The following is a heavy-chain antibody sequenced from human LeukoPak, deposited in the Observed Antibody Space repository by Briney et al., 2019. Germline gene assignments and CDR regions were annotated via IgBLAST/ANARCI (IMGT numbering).Heavy chain of an antibody. D-gene: IGHD3-22*01. CDR2: IIPIFGTA. Sequence: ASVKVSCKASGGTFSSYAISWVRQAPGQGLEWMGGIIPIFGTANYAQKFQGRVTITRNTSISTAYMELSSLRSEDTAVYYCARGDTYYYDSSGLGFDPWGQGTLVTVSS. J-gene: IGHJ5*02. CDR3: ARGDTYYYDSSGLGFDP. CDR1: GGTFSSYA. V-gene: IGHV1-69*05.